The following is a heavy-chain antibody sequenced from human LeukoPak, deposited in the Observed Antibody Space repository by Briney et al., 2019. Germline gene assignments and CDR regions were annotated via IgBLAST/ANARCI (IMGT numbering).Heavy chain of an antibody. Sequence: PGGSLRLSCAASGFTFSSYGMHWVRQAPGKGLEWVAFVRYDGSNKYYADSVKGRFTISRDNSKNTLYLQMNSLRAEDTAVYYCAKDHAVTGIFDYWGQGTLVTVSS. D-gene: IGHD6-19*01. V-gene: IGHV3-30*02. CDR3: AKDHAVTGIFDY. J-gene: IGHJ4*02. CDR2: VRYDGSNK. CDR1: GFTFSSYG.